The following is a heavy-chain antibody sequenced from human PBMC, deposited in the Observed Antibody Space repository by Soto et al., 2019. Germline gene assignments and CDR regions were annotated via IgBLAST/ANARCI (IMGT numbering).Heavy chain of an antibody. D-gene: IGHD6-19*01. J-gene: IGHJ6*03. V-gene: IGHV6-1*01. CDR1: GDSVSSNSAA. Sequence: PSQTLSLTCAISGDSVSSNSAAWNWIRQSPSRGLEWLGRTYYRSKWYNDYAVSVKSRITINPDTSKNQFSLQLNSVTPEDTAVYYCARTTQKQWLVHYYYMDVWGKGTTVTVSS. CDR2: TYYRSKWYN. CDR3: ARTTQKQWLVHYYYMDV.